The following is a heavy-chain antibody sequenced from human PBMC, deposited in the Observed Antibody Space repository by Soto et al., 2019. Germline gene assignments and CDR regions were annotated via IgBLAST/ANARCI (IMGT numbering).Heavy chain of an antibody. Sequence: EVQLLESGGGLVQPGGSLRLSCAASGFTFSTYALSWVRQAPGKGLEWVSAISANGQGIYYADSVRGRFTISRDHSKNTIFLHMDSLRAEDTAVYYCAKDRNYPRDQFHYWGQGTLVTVSS. CDR3: AKDRNYPRDQFHY. CDR2: ISANGQGI. J-gene: IGHJ4*02. CDR1: GFTFSTYA. D-gene: IGHD1-7*01. V-gene: IGHV3-23*01.